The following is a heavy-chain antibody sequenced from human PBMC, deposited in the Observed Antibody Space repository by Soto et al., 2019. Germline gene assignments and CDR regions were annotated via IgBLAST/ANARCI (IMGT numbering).Heavy chain of an antibody. CDR2: ILPVFDEL. Sequence: SVQVSCKVSGGTFKNYAISWVRQAPGQGLEWVGGILPVFDELNYAPKLQGKVTITADEVTSTAHMELGSLTSEDTAVYFCARASDTSGYYYWGQGTLVTVSS. D-gene: IGHD3-22*01. V-gene: IGHV1-69*13. CDR3: ARASDTSGYYY. CDR1: GGTFKNYA. J-gene: IGHJ4*02.